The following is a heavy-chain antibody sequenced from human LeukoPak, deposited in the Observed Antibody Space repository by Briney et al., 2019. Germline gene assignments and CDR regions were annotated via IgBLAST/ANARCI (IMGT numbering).Heavy chain of an antibody. J-gene: IGHJ4*02. V-gene: IGHV4-59*01. CDR2: IYYSGST. Sequence: PSETLSLTCTVSGGSISSYYWSWIRQPPGKGLEWIGYIYYSGSTNYNPSLKSRVTISVDTSKNQFSLKLSSVTAADTAVYYCASVSSGYYFHYWGQGTLVTVSS. D-gene: IGHD3-22*01. CDR1: GGSISSYY. CDR3: ASVSSGYYFHY.